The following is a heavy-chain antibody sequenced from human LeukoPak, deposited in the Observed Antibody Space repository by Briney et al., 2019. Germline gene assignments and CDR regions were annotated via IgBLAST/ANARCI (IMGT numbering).Heavy chain of an antibody. J-gene: IGHJ3*02. Sequence: SVKVSCKASGGTFSSYAISWVRQAPGQGLEWMGGIIPIFGTANYAQKFQGRVTITADKSTSTAYMELSSLRSEDTAVYYCARTKSETGTTIIFEDAFDIWGQGTMVTVSS. CDR3: ARTKSETGTTIIFEDAFDI. CDR1: GGTFSSYA. V-gene: IGHV1-69*06. CDR2: IIPIFGTA. D-gene: IGHD1-1*01.